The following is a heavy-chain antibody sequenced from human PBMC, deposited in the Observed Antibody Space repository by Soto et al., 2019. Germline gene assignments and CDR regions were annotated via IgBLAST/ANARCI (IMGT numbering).Heavy chain of an antibody. CDR2: VKEDGSEL. J-gene: IGHJ4*02. Sequence: PGESLKISVAASGFTFSIYAMSWFRQAPGKGLEWVASVKEDGSELYYLHSVRGRFSISRDSAGNALHLTMNYLSAEDTGVYFCARDIGFEYVNWGQGIPVTVS. V-gene: IGHV3-7*01. CDR3: ARDIGFEYVN. D-gene: IGHD6-6*01. CDR1: GFTFSIYA.